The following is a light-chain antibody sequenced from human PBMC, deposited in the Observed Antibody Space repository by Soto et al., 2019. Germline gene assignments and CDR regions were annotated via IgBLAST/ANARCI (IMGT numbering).Light chain of an antibody. CDR3: QQLYIFPLT. V-gene: IGKV1-9*01. Sequence: DIPLTQSPSFLSASVGDIVTITCRASQGISSFLAWYQQKPGKAPNLMMYAASTLQSGVPSRFSGGESGTEYTLTISSLQPEDAATYYCQQLYIFPLTFGQGTRLEIK. J-gene: IGKJ5*01. CDR2: AAS. CDR1: QGISSF.